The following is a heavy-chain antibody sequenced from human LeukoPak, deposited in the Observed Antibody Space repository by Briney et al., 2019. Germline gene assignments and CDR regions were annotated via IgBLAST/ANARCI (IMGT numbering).Heavy chain of an antibody. V-gene: IGHV1-2*02. D-gene: IGHD5-24*01. CDR1: GYTFTGYY. CDR2: INPNSGGT. CDR3: ARDEEMATMGIDY. Sequence: ASVKVSCKASGYTFTGYYMHWVRQAPGQGLEWMGWINPNSGGTNYAQKFQGRVTMTRDTSISTAYMELSRLRSDDTAVYYCARDEEMATMGIDYWGQGTLVTVSS. J-gene: IGHJ4*02.